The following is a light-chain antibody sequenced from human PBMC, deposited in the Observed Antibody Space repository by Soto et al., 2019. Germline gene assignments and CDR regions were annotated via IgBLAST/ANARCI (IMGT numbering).Light chain of an antibody. Sequence: DIMMTQSPDSLAVSLGEMATINCTSSQNILYSSNTKNYLAWYQQKPGQPPKLLISWASTRASGVPDRFSGSGSGSDFTLTISSLQAEDVAVYYCLQYYNLYTFGQGTKLEI. CDR3: LQYYNLYT. CDR2: WAS. CDR1: QNILYSSNTKNY. J-gene: IGKJ2*01. V-gene: IGKV4-1*01.